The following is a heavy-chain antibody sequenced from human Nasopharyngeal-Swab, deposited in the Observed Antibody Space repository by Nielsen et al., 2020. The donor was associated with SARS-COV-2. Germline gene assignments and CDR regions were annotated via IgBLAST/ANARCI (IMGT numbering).Heavy chain of an antibody. CDR1: GFPVSSNY. V-gene: IGHV3-53*01. J-gene: IGHJ4*02. CDR2: IYSDGST. Sequence: GGSLRLSCEASGFPVSSNYMSWVRQAPGKGLEWVSVIYSDGSTSYADSVKGRFTISRDKSKNTLYLQMNSLRTEDTAVYYCAGKYSNGWYRFWGQGTLVTVSS. D-gene: IGHD6-19*01. CDR3: AGKYSNGWYRF.